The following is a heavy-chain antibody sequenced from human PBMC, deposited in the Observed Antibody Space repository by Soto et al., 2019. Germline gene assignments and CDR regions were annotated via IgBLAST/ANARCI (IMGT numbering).Heavy chain of an antibody. Sequence: GESLKISCKGSGYSFAGYWITWVRQKPGKGLEWMGRIDPSDSHTYYSPSFRGHVTISVTKSITTAFLQWSSLRASDTAMYYCARLSQEGYYYYGMDVWGQGTTVTVSS. J-gene: IGHJ6*02. CDR1: GYSFAGYW. CDR2: IDPSDSHT. CDR3: ARLSQEGYYYYGMDV. V-gene: IGHV5-10-1*01.